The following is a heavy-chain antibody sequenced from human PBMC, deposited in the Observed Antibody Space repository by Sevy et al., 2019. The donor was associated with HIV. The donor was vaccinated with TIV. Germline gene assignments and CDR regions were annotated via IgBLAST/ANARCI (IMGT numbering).Heavy chain of an antibody. CDR2: ISYDGSNK. J-gene: IGHJ4*02. D-gene: IGHD2-15*01. CDR1: GFTFSSYD. Sequence: GGSLRLSCAASGFTFSSYDMHWVRQAPGKGLEWVAVISYDGSNKYYADSVKGRFTISRDNSKNTLYLQMNSLRAEDTAVYYCAKDSSPCSGGSCYWLDYWGQGTLVTVSS. CDR3: AKDSSPCSGGSCYWLDY. V-gene: IGHV3-30*18.